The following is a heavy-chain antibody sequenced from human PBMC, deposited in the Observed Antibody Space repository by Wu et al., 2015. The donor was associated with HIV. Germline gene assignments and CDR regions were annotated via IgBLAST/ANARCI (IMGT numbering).Heavy chain of an antibody. D-gene: IGHD3-22*01. V-gene: IGHV1-8*01. J-gene: IGHJ3*01. CDR1: GYTFSSYD. CDR3: AIGTRGYSAFDV. CDR2: MNPNRGDA. Sequence: QVVLVQSGAEVRKPGSSVKVSCKASGYTFSSYDINWVRQATGQGLEWMGWMNPNRGDAGYAQKFQGRVSLTRNTSTHTAYMELSTLRSEDTAIYYCAIGTRGYSAFDVWGQGTMVTVSS.